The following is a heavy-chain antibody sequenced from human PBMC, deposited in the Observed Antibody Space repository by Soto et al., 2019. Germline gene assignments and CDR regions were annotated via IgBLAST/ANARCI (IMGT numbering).Heavy chain of an antibody. D-gene: IGHD7-27*01. J-gene: IGHJ6*02. CDR3: ARHGDGDYYYYGMDV. V-gene: IGHV1-69*13. CDR1: GGTFSSYA. Sequence: SVKVSCKASGGTFSSYAISWVRQAPGQGLEWMGRIIPIFGTANYAQKFQGRVTITADESTSTAYMELSSLRSEDTAVYYCARHGDGDYYYYGMDVWGQGTTVTVSS. CDR2: IIPIFGTA.